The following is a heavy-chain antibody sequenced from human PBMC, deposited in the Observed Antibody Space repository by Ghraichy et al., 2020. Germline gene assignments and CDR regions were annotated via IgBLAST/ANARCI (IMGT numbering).Heavy chain of an antibody. Sequence: GSLRLSCTVSGGSISSSSYYWGWIRQPPGKGLEWIGSIYYSGSTYYNPSLKSRVTISVDTSKNQFSLKLSSVIAADTAVYYCARVAAYSSGWYWFDPWGQGTLVTVSS. CDR2: IYYSGST. J-gene: IGHJ5*02. V-gene: IGHV4-39*01. D-gene: IGHD6-19*01. CDR1: GGSISSSSYY. CDR3: ARVAAYSSGWYWFDP.